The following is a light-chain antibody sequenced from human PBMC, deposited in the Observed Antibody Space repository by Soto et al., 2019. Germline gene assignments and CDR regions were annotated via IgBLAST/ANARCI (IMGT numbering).Light chain of an antibody. CDR2: GAY. J-gene: IGKJ1*01. CDR1: QSVSNNY. V-gene: IGKV3-20*01. CDR3: KQYGSSPQT. Sequence: EIVLTQSPGTLSLSPGERATLSCRASQSVSNNYLAWYQQKPGQAHRLLIYGAYNRATGIQDRFSGSGSGTDFTLTIRRLEPEDFAVYYCKQYGSSPQTFGQGTKVDIK.